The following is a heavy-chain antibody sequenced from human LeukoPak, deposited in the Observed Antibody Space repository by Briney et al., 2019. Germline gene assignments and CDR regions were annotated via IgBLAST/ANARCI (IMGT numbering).Heavy chain of an antibody. V-gene: IGHV3-30*02. J-gene: IGHJ4*02. Sequence: PGGSLRLSCATSAFSFNTYGMHWVRQAPGKGLQWVAFIRYNGNDQYYADSVKGRFTISRDNSKNTLYLQMNSLRAEDTAVYYCAQNRHTAMAAFDYWGQGTLVTVSS. CDR2: IRYNGNDQ. CDR3: AQNRHTAMAAFDY. CDR1: AFSFNTYG. D-gene: IGHD5-18*01.